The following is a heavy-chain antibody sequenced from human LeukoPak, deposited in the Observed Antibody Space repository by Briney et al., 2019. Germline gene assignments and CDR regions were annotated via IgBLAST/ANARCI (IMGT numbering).Heavy chain of an antibody. Sequence: SETLSLTCAVYGGSFSGYYWSWIRQPPGKGLEWIGEINHSGSTNYSPSLKSRVTISVDTSKNQFSLKLSSVTAADTAVYYCARAGGTYYDILTGYYTPGWFDPWGQGTLVTVSS. CDR1: GGSFSGYY. CDR3: ARAGGTYYDILTGYYTPGWFDP. D-gene: IGHD3-9*01. CDR2: INHSGST. V-gene: IGHV4-34*01. J-gene: IGHJ5*02.